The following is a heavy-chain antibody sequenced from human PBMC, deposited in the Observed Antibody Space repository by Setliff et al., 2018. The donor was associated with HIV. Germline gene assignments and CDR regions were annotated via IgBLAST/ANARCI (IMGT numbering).Heavy chain of an antibody. J-gene: IGHJ6*03. V-gene: IGHV1-3*04. CDR2: LRTGNGDT. CDR1: GYTFTTYS. CDR3: ARVIDYGVLYWSYYMDV. Sequence: ASVKVSCKVSGYTFTTYSIHWVRQAPGQRPEWMGWLRTGNGDTSYSESLQDRLTMTTDTSTTTASMELRSLRSDDTAVYYCARVIDYGVLYWSYYMDVWGKGTTVTVSS. D-gene: IGHD4-17*01.